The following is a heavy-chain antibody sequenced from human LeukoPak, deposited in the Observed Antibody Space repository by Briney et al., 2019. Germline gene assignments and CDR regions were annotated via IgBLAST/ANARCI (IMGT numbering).Heavy chain of an antibody. CDR2: IYHSGST. D-gene: IGHD3-22*01. J-gene: IGHJ4*02. Sequence: PSGTLSLTCTVSHYSISSNYYWGWIRQPPGKGLEWIGSIYHSGSTYYNPSLKSRVTISVDTSKNQFSLKLTSVTAADTAVYYCARSSGYMSYWGQGTLVTVSS. V-gene: IGHV4-38-2*02. CDR3: ARSSGYMSY. CDR1: HYSISSNYY.